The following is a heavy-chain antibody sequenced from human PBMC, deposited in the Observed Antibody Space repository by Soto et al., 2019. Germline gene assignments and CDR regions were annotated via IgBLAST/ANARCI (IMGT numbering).Heavy chain of an antibody. CDR3: ASRYGSGSYFGYYYGMDV. D-gene: IGHD3-10*01. J-gene: IGHJ6*02. V-gene: IGHV3-11*01. Sequence: QVQLVESGGGLVKPGGSLRLSCAASGFTFSDYYMSWIRQAPGKGLEWVSYISSSGSTIYYADSVKGRFTISRDTAKNSLYLQMNSRRAEDTAVYYCASRYGSGSYFGYYYGMDVWGQGTTVTVSS. CDR1: GFTFSDYY. CDR2: ISSSGSTI.